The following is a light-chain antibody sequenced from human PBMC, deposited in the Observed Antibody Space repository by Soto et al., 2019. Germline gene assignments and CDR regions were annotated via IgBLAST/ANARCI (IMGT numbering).Light chain of an antibody. CDR2: GAS. CDR1: QTFTNNY. Sequence: EIVLTQSPGTLSLSPGERAILSCRASQTFTNNYLAWYQQKPGQAPRLLIYGASSRATGIPDRFSGSWSGTDFTLIISGLEPEDSAVYYCQQYGRSPYTFGQGTKLEIK. J-gene: IGKJ2*01. CDR3: QQYGRSPYT. V-gene: IGKV3-20*01.